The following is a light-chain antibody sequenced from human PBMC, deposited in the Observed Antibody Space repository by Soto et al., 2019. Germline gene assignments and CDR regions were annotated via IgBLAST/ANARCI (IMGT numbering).Light chain of an antibody. CDR3: QQYNSQWP. CDR1: QSISSW. CDR2: KAS. J-gene: IGKJ1*01. V-gene: IGKV1-5*03. Sequence: DIQMTQSPSTLSASVGDRVTITCRASQSISSWLAWYQQKPGRAPKLLIYKASSLESGVPSRFSGSGSGTEFTLTISSLQPDDFATYYCQQYNSQWPFCQGTKV.